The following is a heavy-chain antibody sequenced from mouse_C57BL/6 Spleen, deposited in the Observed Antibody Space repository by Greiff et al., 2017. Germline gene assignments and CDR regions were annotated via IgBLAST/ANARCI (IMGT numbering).Heavy chain of an antibody. J-gene: IGHJ1*03. Sequence: EVHLVESGGGLVKPGGSLKLSCAASGFTFSSYAMSWVRQTPEKRLEWVATISDGGSYTYYPDNVKGRFTISRDNAKNNLYLQMSHLKSEDTAMYYCARDQGDYYGSSYRYFDVWGTGTTVTVSS. D-gene: IGHD1-1*01. CDR2: ISDGGSYT. CDR1: GFTFSSYA. CDR3: ARDQGDYYGSSYRYFDV. V-gene: IGHV5-4*01.